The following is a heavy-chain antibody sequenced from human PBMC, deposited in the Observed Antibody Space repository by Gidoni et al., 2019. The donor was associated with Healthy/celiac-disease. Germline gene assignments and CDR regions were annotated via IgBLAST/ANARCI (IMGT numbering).Heavy chain of an antibody. CDR2: ISSSSSTI. CDR1: GFTCSRYS. V-gene: IGHV3-48*01. D-gene: IGHD3-22*01. J-gene: IGHJ3*02. CDR3: ARSPDSRVPMGAFDI. Sequence: EVQLVESGGGLVQPGGSLRLSCAASGFTCSRYSMNWVRQAPGKGLEWVSYISSSSSTIYYADSVKGRFTISRDNAKNSLYLQMNSLRAEDTAVYYCARSPDSRVPMGAFDIWGQGTMVTVSS.